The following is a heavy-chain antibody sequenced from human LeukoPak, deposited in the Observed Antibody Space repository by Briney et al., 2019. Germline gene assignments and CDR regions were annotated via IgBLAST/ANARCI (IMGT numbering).Heavy chain of an antibody. Sequence: SETLSLTCAVYGGSFSGYYWSWIRQPPGKGLEWIGEINHSGSTNYNPSLKSRVTMSVDTSKNQFSLKLSSVTAADTAVYYCTRDTPYSSSWWFDPWGQGTLVTVSS. CDR2: INHSGST. V-gene: IGHV4-34*01. CDR1: GGSFSGYY. D-gene: IGHD6-6*01. J-gene: IGHJ5*02. CDR3: TRDTPYSSSWWFDP.